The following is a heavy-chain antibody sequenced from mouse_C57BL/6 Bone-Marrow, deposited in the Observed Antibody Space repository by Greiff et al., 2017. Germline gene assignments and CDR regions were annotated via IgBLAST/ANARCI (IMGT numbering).Heavy chain of an antibody. D-gene: IGHD1-1*01. CDR3: ARHPITTVVFDY. CDR1: GFTFSDYG. J-gene: IGHJ2*01. V-gene: IGHV5-17*01. Sequence: EVHLVESGGGLVKPGGSLKLSCAASGFTFSDYGMHWVRQAPEKGLEWVAYISSGSSTIYSADTVKGRFTISRDNAKNTLFLQMTSLRSEDTAMYYCARHPITTVVFDYWGQGTTLTVSS. CDR2: ISSGSSTI.